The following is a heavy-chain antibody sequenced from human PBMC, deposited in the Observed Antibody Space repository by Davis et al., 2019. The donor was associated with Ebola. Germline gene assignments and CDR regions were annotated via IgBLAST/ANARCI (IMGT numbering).Heavy chain of an antibody. CDR1: GFTFTSYS. J-gene: IGHJ4*02. D-gene: IGHD6-25*01. Sequence: GESLKISCAASGFTFTSYSLNWVRQAPGKGLEWVSSISTFSTYMYYADSVRGRFTISRDNAKNSLYLQMNSLRPEDTAVYYCARDPVQYSRAYTSGDYWGQGTLVTVSS. V-gene: IGHV3-21*04. CDR3: ARDPVQYSRAYTSGDY. CDR2: ISTFSTYM.